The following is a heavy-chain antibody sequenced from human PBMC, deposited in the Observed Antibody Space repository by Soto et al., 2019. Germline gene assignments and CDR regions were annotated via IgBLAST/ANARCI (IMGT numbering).Heavy chain of an antibody. J-gene: IGHJ4*02. V-gene: IGHV1-18*01. CDR3: VRDLDGSGSYYTDF. Sequence: QVQLVQSGTEVKKPGASVKVSCKASGYTFTTCGISWVRQAPGQGLEWVAWISTYNGNANYAQKLQGRVTMTADTSTSTGYMGLRSLRSDDTAVYYCVRDLDGSGSYYTDFWGQGTLVYVSS. CDR2: ISTYNGNA. D-gene: IGHD3-10*01. CDR1: GYTFTTCG.